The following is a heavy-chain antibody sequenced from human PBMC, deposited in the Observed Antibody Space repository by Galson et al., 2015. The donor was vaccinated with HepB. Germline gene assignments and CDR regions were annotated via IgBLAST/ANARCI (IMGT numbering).Heavy chain of an antibody. CDR3: ARGGGFLIVASARFDP. CDR1: GGSISNYY. CDR2: IYYSGST. D-gene: IGHD2-2*01. Sequence: SETLSLTCNVSGGSISNYYWSWLRQPPGKGLEWIASIYYSGSTDYNPSLRSRVTISVDTSKSQFYLRLTSVTPADTAVYYCARGGGFLIVASARFDPWGQGTLVTVSS. J-gene: IGHJ5*02. V-gene: IGHV4-59*01.